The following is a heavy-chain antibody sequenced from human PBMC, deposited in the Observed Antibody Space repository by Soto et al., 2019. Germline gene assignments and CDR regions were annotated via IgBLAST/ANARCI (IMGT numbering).Heavy chain of an antibody. D-gene: IGHD1-26*01. V-gene: IGHV1-69*01. J-gene: IGHJ4*02. CDR1: GGTFSSYS. CDR2: IIPIFGTA. Sequence: QVQLVQSGAEVKKHGSSVKVSCKASGGTFSSYSINWVRQAPGQGLEWMGEIIPIFGTANYAQKFQGRVTITADESTSTAYMELRSLRSEDTAVYYCARDGGRHSGGIDYWGQGTLVTVSS. CDR3: ARDGGRHSGGIDY.